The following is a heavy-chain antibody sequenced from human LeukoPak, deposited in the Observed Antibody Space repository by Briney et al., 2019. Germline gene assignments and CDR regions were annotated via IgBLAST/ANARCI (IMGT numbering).Heavy chain of an antibody. V-gene: IGHV3-30*02. CDR1: GHTFSSYN. J-gene: IGHJ3*02. CDR3: AKALAMAGTFTFDI. Sequence: GGSLRLSCAASGHTFSSYNMNWVRQAPGKGLDWVTFIRFDGNNIYYADSVKGRFTISRDNSKNTLYVQMNSLRAEDTAVYYCAKALAMAGTFTFDIWGQGTLVTVSS. CDR2: IRFDGNNI. D-gene: IGHD6-19*01.